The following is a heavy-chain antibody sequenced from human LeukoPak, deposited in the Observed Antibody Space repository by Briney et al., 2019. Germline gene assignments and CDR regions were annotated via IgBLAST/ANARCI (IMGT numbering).Heavy chain of an antibody. V-gene: IGHV4-34*01. CDR3: ARSHDFWSGYLSWFDP. D-gene: IGHD3-3*01. CDR1: GGSFSGYY. CDR2: INHSGST. Sequence: SETLSLTCAVYGGSFSGYYWSWIRQPPGKGLEWIGEINHSGSTNYNPSLKSRVTISVDTSKNQFSLKLSSVTAADTAVYYCARSHDFWSGYLSWFDPWGQGTLVTVPS. J-gene: IGHJ5*02.